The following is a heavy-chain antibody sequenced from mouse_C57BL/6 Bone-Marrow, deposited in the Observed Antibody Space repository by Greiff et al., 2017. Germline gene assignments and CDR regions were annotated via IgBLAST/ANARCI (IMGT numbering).Heavy chain of an antibody. CDR2: ISPGSGST. Sequence: QVQLQQPGAELVKPGASVKMSCKASGYTFTSYWITWVKQRPGQGLEWMEGISPGSGSTNYNEKFKSKATLTVDTSSSTAYMQLSSLTSADSAVYYCARPDYSNYWYFDVWGTGTTVTVSS. D-gene: IGHD2-5*01. V-gene: IGHV1-55*01. CDR1: GYTFTSYW. J-gene: IGHJ1*03. CDR3: ARPDYSNYWYFDV.